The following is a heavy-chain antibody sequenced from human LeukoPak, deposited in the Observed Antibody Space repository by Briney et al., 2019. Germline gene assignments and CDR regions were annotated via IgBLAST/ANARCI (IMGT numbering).Heavy chain of an antibody. Sequence: GASVEVSCKASGYTFTGYYMHWVRQAPGQGLEWMGRINPNSGGTNYAQKFQGRVTMTRDTSISTAYMELSRLRSDDTAVYYCARGYGSGYYYYYMDVWGKGTTVTVSS. CDR2: INPNSGGT. J-gene: IGHJ6*03. CDR3: ARGYGSGYYYYYMDV. D-gene: IGHD3-16*01. V-gene: IGHV1-2*06. CDR1: GYTFTGYY.